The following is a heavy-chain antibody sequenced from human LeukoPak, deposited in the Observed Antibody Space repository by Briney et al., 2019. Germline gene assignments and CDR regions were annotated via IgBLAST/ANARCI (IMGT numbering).Heavy chain of an antibody. CDR1: GGSISSSSYY. J-gene: IGHJ5*02. V-gene: IGHV4-39*01. CDR3: AKPYSSGLFDP. Sequence: SETLSLTCTVSGGSISSSSYYWGWIRQPPGKGLERIGSIYYSGSTYYTPSLKSRVTISVDTSKNQFSLKLSSVTAADTAVYYCAKPYSSGLFDPWGQGTLVTVSS. CDR2: IYYSGST. D-gene: IGHD6-19*01.